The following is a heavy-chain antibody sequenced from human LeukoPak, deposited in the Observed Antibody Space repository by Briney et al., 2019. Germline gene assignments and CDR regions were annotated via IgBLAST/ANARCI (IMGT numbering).Heavy chain of an antibody. D-gene: IGHD4-23*01. CDR3: ARINYGGPRDYYYYYMDV. CDR2: IYPGDSDT. Sequence: GESLKISCKGSGYSFTSYWIGWVRQMPGKGLEWMGIIYPGDSDTRYSPSFQGQVTISADKSISTAYLQWSSLKASDSAMYYCARINYGGPRDYYYYYMDVWGKGTTVTVSS. J-gene: IGHJ6*03. V-gene: IGHV5-51*01. CDR1: GYSFTSYW.